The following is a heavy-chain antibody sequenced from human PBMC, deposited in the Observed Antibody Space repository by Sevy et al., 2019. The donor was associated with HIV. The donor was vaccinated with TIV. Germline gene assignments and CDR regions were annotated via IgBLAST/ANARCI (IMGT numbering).Heavy chain of an antibody. J-gene: IGHJ4*02. V-gene: IGHV3-43D*03. CDR1: GFTFDDYA. CDR2: ISWDGGST. Sequence: GGSLRLSCAASGFTFDDYAMHWVRQAPGKGLEWVSLISWDGGSTYYADSVKGRFTISRDNSKNSLYLQMNSLRAEDTALYYCAKAENRGAGLSVPSDYWGQGTLVTVSS. D-gene: IGHD3-10*01. CDR3: AKAENRGAGLSVPSDY.